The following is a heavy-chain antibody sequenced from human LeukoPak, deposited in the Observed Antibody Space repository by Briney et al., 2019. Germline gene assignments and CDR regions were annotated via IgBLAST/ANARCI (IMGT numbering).Heavy chain of an antibody. CDR1: GFTFSSYA. J-gene: IGHJ4*02. CDR2: ISGSGGST. Sequence: GGSLRLSCAASGFTFSSYAMSWVRQAPGKGLEWVSAISGSGGSTYYADSVKGRFTISRDNAKNSLYLQMNSLRDEDTAVYYCASSGSYRLDYWGQGTLVTVSS. V-gene: IGHV3-23*01. CDR3: ASSGSYRLDY. D-gene: IGHD1-26*01.